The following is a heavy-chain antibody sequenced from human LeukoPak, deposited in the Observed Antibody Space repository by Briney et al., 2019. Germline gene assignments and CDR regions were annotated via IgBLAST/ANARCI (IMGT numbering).Heavy chain of an antibody. CDR1: GSIFSSYW. V-gene: IGHV3-74*01. CDR3: ARGEYVFDY. J-gene: IGHJ4*02. CDR2: IYIAGRTT. D-gene: IGHD2-2*01. Sequence: GGSLRLSCAASGSIFSSYWMHWVRQAPRKGLVGASRIYIAGRTTSFADSANGRFTISIDNSKNTLFLQMNTRRVVDTSVYYCARGEYVFDYWGQGTLVTVSS.